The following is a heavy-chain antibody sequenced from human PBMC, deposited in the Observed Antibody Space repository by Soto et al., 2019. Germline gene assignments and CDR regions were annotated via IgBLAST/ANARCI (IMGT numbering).Heavy chain of an antibody. CDR1: GYTLTELS. V-gene: IGHV1-24*01. CDR2: FDLEDGET. Sequence: GASVKVSCKVSGYTLTELSMHWVRQAPGKGLEWMGGFDLEDGETIYAQKFQGRVTMTEDTSTDTAYMELSSLRSEDTAVYYCATDLTYYGSGSYDYWGQGTLVTVSS. CDR3: ATDLTYYGSGSYDY. J-gene: IGHJ4*02. D-gene: IGHD3-10*01.